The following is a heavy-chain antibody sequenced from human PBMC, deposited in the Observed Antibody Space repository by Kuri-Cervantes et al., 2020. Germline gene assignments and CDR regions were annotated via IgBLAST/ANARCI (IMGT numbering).Heavy chain of an antibody. V-gene: IGHV1-18*01. CDR1: GYTFTSYG. CDR2: INTYSGAT. J-gene: IGHJ4*02. D-gene: IGHD4-23*01. CDR3: ARDQDYGGNFWYFDY. Sequence: ASVKVSCKASGYTFTSYGISWVRQAPGQGLEWLGRINTYSGATNYAQKLQDRVTMTIDTSTSTAYMDLRSLRSDDTAVYYCARDQDYGGNFWYFDYWGQGTLVTVSS.